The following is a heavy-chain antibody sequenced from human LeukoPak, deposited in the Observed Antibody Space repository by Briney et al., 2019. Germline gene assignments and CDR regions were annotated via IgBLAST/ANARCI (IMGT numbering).Heavy chain of an antibody. CDR1: GGSFSGYY. D-gene: IGHD3-3*01. CDR2: INHSGST. J-gene: IGHJ4*02. Sequence: SETLSLTCAVYGGSFSGYYWSWIRQPPGKGLEWIGEINHSGSTNYNPSLKSRVTISVDTSKNQFSLKLSSVTAADTAVYYCARGFWSSYYIDYWGQGTLVTVSS. V-gene: IGHV4-34*01. CDR3: ARGFWSSYYIDY.